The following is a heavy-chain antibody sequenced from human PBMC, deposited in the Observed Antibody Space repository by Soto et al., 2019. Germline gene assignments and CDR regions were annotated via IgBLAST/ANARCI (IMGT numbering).Heavy chain of an antibody. J-gene: IGHJ3*02. Sequence: PGGSLRLSCAASGFTFSSYSMNWVRQAPGKGLKWVSYISSSSSTIYYADSVKGRFTISRDNAKNSLYLQMNSLRSEDTAVYYCATNYHDAFDIWGQGTRDTVSS. V-gene: IGHV3-48*01. CDR2: ISSSSSTI. CDR3: ATNYHDAFDI. CDR1: GFTFSSYS. D-gene: IGHD1-1*01.